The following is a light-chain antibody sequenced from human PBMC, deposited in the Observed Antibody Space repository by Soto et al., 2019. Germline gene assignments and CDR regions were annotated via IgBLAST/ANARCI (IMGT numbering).Light chain of an antibody. CDR1: QSISSW. Sequence: QSPSTLSASVGDRVTITCRASQSISSWLAWYQQKPGKAPKLLIYDASSLESGVPSRFSGSGSGTEFTLTISSLQPDDFATYYCQQYNSYSWTFGQGTKVDIK. J-gene: IGKJ1*01. CDR2: DAS. V-gene: IGKV1-5*01. CDR3: QQYNSYSWT.